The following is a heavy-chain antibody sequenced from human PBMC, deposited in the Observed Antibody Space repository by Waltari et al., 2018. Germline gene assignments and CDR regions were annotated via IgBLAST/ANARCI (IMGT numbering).Heavy chain of an antibody. CDR2: VIPIYGTAP. V-gene: IGHV1-69*12. CDR3: ARRQLGGPFDP. D-gene: IGHD3-16*01. CDR1: GGTFGSYA. J-gene: IGHJ5*02. Sequence: QVQLVQSGAEVKKPGSSVKVSCKASGGTFGSYAITWVRQAPGEGLEWMGGVIPIYGTAPNYAQKFQGRLTGTADESTATVYMDLSSLRSDDTAVYYCARRQLGGPFDPWGQGTLVSVSS.